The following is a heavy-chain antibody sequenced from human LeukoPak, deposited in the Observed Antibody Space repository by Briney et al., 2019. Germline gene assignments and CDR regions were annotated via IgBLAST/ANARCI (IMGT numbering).Heavy chain of an antibody. CDR3: ARGETMDV. D-gene: IGHD5-24*01. Sequence: GGSLRLSCVALEFSFETYWMSWVRQALGKGPEWVANINEDGSEKHYVGSVRGRFTISRDNADNSLHLQMNSLRPEDMAVYYCARGETMDVWGKGTTVTVSS. CDR1: EFSFETYW. J-gene: IGHJ6*03. CDR2: INEDGSEK. V-gene: IGHV3-7*01.